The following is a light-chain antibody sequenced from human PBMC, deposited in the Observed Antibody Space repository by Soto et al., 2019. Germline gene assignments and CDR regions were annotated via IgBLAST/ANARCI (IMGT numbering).Light chain of an antibody. CDR2: GAS. V-gene: IGKV3D-15*01. Sequence: EMVMTQSPATLSVSTGERATLSCRASQSVSSNLAWYQQQPGQAPRLLIYGASSRATGIPARFSGSGSGTEFTLTISSLQSADFAVYYCQQYNNWPRTFGQGTKVDI. J-gene: IGKJ1*01. CDR3: QQYNNWPRT. CDR1: QSVSSN.